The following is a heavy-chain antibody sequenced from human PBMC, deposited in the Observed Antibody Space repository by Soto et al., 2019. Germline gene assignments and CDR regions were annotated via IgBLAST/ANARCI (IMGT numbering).Heavy chain of an antibody. CDR3: ASQGGSLYYYYGMDV. V-gene: IGHV1-69*13. J-gene: IGHJ6*02. CDR1: ESTFSSYA. D-gene: IGHD2-15*01. CDR2: IIPIFGTA. Sequence: SVKVSCKNSESTFSSYAISWVRQAPGKGLEWMGGIIPIFGTANYAQKFQGRVTITADESTSTAYMELSSLRSEDTAVYYCASQGGSLYYYYGMDVWGQGTTVTVSS.